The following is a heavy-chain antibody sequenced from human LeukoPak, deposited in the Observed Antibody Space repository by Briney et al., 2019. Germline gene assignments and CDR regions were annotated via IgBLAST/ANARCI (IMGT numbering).Heavy chain of an antibody. CDR1: GFTFSSYE. V-gene: IGHV3-48*03. D-gene: IGHD3-22*01. J-gene: IGHJ3*01. Sequence: PGGSLRLSCAASGFTFSSYEMNWVRQAPGKGLEWVSYISSSGNAIYYADSVKGRFTVSRDNAKNSLYLQMNSLRDDDTAVYYCAKDNTGYSFDLWGRGTMVTVSS. CDR3: AKDNTGYSFDL. CDR2: ISSSGNAI.